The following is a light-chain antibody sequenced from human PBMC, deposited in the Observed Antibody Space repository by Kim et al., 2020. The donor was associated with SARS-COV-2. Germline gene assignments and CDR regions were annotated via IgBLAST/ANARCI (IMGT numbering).Light chain of an antibody. J-gene: IGKJ2*01. Sequence: SSSVGDRFTITCQASQDISNYLNWYQQNPGKATKLLIYDASNLETGVPSRFSGSGSGTDFTFTISSLQPEDIATYYCQQYDNLPYTFGQGTKLEI. V-gene: IGKV1-33*01. CDR1: QDISNY. CDR3: QQYDNLPYT. CDR2: DAS.